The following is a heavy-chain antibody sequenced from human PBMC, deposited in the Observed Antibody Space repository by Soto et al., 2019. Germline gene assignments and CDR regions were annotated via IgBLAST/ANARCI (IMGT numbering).Heavy chain of an antibody. Sequence: EVQLVESGGGLVQPGGSLRLSCATSGFTFSGHFMDWVRQAPGKGLEWVARSTNKASGYTTHYAASVIGIFSISRDDSKNSLYLQMDGLKTEDTAVYYCASRQFGTFDYWGEGTLVTVSS. V-gene: IGHV3-72*01. CDR3: ASRQFGTFDY. CDR2: STNKASGYTT. D-gene: IGHD1-1*01. CDR1: GFTFSGHF. J-gene: IGHJ4*02.